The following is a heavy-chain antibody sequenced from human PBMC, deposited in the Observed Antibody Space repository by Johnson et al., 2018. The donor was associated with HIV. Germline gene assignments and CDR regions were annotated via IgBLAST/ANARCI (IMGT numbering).Heavy chain of an antibody. V-gene: IGHV3-66*01. CDR1: GFTFSSYW. CDR3: AREATGTTNAFYM. CDR2: IYSGGST. Sequence: EVQLVESGGGVVQPGGSLRLSCAASGFTFSSYWISWVRQAPGKGLEWVSVIYSGGSTYYTDSLKGRFTISRDNAKNSLYLQMNSLRAEDTAVYYCAREATGTTNAFYMWGQGTMVTVSS. D-gene: IGHD1-7*01. J-gene: IGHJ3*02.